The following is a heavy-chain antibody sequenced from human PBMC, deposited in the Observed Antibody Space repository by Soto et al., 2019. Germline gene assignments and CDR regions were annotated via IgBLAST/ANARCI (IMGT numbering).Heavy chain of an antibody. D-gene: IGHD6-19*01. CDR1: GFTFSDSA. CDR2: IRSKANSYAT. CDR3: TRHGRQWLGNDY. V-gene: IGHV3-73*01. Sequence: GGSLRLSCAASGFTFSDSAVHWVRQASGKGLEWVGRIRSKANSYATPYAASVKGRFAISRDDSKNTAYLQMNSLKTEDTAVYYCTRHGRQWLGNDYWGQGTLVTVSS. J-gene: IGHJ4*02.